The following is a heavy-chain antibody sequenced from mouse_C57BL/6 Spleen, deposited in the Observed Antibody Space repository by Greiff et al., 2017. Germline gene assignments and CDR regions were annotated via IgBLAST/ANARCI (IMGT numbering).Heavy chain of an antibody. D-gene: IGHD3-3*01. CDR2: IYPGDGDT. Sequence: QVQLQQSGAELVKPGASVKISCKASGYAFSSYWMNWVKQRPGKGLEWIGQIYPGDGDTNYNGKFKGKATLTADKSSSTAYMQLSSLTSEDSAVYFCARPGREDYFDYWGQGTTLTVSS. J-gene: IGHJ2*01. CDR1: GYAFSSYW. V-gene: IGHV1-80*01. CDR3: ARPGREDYFDY.